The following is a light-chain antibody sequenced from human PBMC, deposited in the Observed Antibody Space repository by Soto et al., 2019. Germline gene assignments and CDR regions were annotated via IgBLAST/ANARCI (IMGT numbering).Light chain of an antibody. CDR2: ETS. J-gene: IGLJ1*01. CDR3: FSFTSTNTHV. CDR1: SSDFGNYKF. Sequence: QSVLTQPASVSGSPGQSVTISCTGTSSDFGNYKFVSWYQHHPGKVPKVIIFETSQRPSGVSDRFSGSKSGNTASLTISGLQAEDEADYYCFSFTSTNTHVFGSGTKLTVL. V-gene: IGLV2-23*01.